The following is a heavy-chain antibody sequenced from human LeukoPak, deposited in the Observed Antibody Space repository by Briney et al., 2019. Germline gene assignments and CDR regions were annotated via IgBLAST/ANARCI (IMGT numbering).Heavy chain of an antibody. D-gene: IGHD3-3*01. V-gene: IGHV1-46*01. CDR1: GYTFTSYY. CDR2: INPSGGST. J-gene: IGHJ4*02. Sequence: ASVKVSCKASGYTFTSYYMHWVRQAPGQGLEWMGIINPSGGSTSYAQKFQGRVTMTRDTSTSTVYMELSSLRSEDTAVYYCARDRLNVLRFSPPDDYWGQGTLVTVSS. CDR3: ARDRLNVLRFSPPDDY.